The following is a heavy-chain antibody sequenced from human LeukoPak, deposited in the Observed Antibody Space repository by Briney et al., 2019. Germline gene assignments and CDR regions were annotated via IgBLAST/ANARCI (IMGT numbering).Heavy chain of an antibody. CDR2: ISSSSSYI. D-gene: IGHD3-10*01. Sequence: GGSLRLSCAASEFSFSSYSMNWVRQAPGKGLEWVSSISSSSSYIYYADSVKGRFTISRDNAKNSLYLQMNSLRAADTAVYYCARGAITMVRGVTTINWFDPWGQGTLVTVSS. J-gene: IGHJ5*02. V-gene: IGHV3-21*01. CDR3: ARGAITMVRGVTTINWFDP. CDR1: EFSFSSYS.